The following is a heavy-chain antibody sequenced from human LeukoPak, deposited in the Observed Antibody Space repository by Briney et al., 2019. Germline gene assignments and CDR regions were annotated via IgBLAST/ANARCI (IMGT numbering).Heavy chain of an antibody. Sequence: SGTLSLPCTVSGGSNSSGDYYWGWVRQPPGKGPEWIGYIYYSGSTYYNPSLKSRVTISVDTSKNQFSLKLSSVTAADTAVYYCARGYWGVATIFDYWGQGTLVTVSS. CDR2: IYYSGST. CDR1: GGSNSSGDYY. D-gene: IGHD5-12*01. J-gene: IGHJ4*02. CDR3: ARGYWGVATIFDY. V-gene: IGHV4-30-4*08.